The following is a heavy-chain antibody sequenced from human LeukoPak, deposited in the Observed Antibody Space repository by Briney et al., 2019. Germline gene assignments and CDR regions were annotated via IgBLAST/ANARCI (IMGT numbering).Heavy chain of an antibody. CDR3: ARAIHGAT. J-gene: IGHJ5*02. V-gene: IGHV3-74*01. D-gene: IGHD3-10*01. CDR2: INNDGSTT. Sequence: GGSLRLSCAASGFTFSSYWMHWVRQAPGKGLVWVSRINNDGSTTNYADSVKGRFTISRDNSKNTLYLQMNSLRAEDTAVYYCARAIHGATWGQGTLVTVSS. CDR1: GFTFSSYW.